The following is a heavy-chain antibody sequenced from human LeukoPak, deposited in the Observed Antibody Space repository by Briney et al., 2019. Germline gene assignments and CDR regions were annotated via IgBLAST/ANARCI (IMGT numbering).Heavy chain of an antibody. CDR2: IIGSGGST. V-gene: IGHV3-23*01. D-gene: IGHD3-10*01. Sequence: GGSLRLSCAASGFTFNSYAMSWVRQAPGKGLEWVSAIIGSGGSTYYADSVEGRFTVSRGNSKNTVYLQMNSLRAEDTAIYYCAKRKSGSSGLYFFDYWGQGTQVTVSS. J-gene: IGHJ4*02. CDR3: AKRKSGSSGLYFFDY. CDR1: GFTFNSYA.